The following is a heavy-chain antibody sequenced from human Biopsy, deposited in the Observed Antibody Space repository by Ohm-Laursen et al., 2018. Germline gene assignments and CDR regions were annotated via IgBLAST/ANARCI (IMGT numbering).Heavy chain of an antibody. Sequence: ASVKVSCNASGYTFTGYHVHWVRQAPGQGLEWMGWINAKTGDTNYAQKFQGRVTMTRDTSISTAYVDLSSLRSDDTAVYYCTRGGFYYDSLAYYYWFDPWGQGTLVTVSS. CDR2: INAKTGDT. CDR3: TRGGFYYDSLAYYYWFDP. V-gene: IGHV1-2*02. J-gene: IGHJ5*02. D-gene: IGHD3-22*01. CDR1: GYTFTGYH.